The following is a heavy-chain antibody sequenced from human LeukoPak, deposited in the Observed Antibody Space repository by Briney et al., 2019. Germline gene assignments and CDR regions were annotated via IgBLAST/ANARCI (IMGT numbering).Heavy chain of an antibody. J-gene: IGHJ4*02. Sequence: ASVKVSCKASGYAFTSYDINWVGQAPGQGLEGMGWMNPNSGNTGYAQKFQGRVTMTRNTSISTAYMELSSLRSEDTAVYYCARGYYDILTGYYWMSYWGQGTLVTVSS. CDR2: MNPNSGNT. D-gene: IGHD3-9*01. V-gene: IGHV1-8*01. CDR1: GYAFTSYD. CDR3: ARGYYDILTGYYWMSY.